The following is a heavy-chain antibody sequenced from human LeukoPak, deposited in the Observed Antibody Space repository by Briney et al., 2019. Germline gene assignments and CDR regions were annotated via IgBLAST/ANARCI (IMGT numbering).Heavy chain of an antibody. V-gene: IGHV4-61*02. CDR1: GGSISSGSYY. D-gene: IGHD3-22*01. CDR3: ARATCYYDSSGYYYLNQDY. J-gene: IGHJ4*02. Sequence: PSKTLSLTCTVSGGSISSGSYYWSWIRQPAGKGLEWIGRIYTSGSTNYNPSLKSRVTISVDTSKNQFSLKLSSVTAADTAVYYCARATCYYDSSGYYYLNQDYWGQGTLVTVSS. CDR2: IYTSGST.